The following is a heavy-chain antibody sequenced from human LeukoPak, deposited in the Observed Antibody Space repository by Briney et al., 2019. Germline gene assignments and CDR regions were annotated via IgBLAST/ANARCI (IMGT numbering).Heavy chain of an antibody. CDR1: GFTVSSNY. D-gene: IGHD3-9*01. Sequence: GGSLRLSCAASGFTVSSNYMSWVRQAPGKGLEWVSVIYSGGSTYYADSVKGRFTISRDNSKNTLYLQMNSLRAEDTAVYYCARAPDYDILTGYSYYFGYWGQGTLVTVSS. V-gene: IGHV3-66*01. CDR3: ARAPDYDILTGYSYYFGY. J-gene: IGHJ4*02. CDR2: IYSGGST.